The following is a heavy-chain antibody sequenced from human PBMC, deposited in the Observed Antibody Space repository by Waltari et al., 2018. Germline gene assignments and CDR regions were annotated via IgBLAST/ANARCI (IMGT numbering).Heavy chain of an antibody. Sequence: STNYNPSLKSRVTISVDTSKNQFSLKLSSVTAADTAVYYCARVVRFLEWLSPYYYYYMDVWGKGTTVTVSS. CDR3: ARVVRFLEWLSPYYYYYMDV. D-gene: IGHD3-3*01. V-gene: IGHV4-59*01. CDR2: ST. J-gene: IGHJ6*03.